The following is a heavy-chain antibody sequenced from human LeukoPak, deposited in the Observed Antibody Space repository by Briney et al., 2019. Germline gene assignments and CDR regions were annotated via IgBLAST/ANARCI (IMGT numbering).Heavy chain of an antibody. D-gene: IGHD1-1*01. V-gene: IGHV3-30*18. CDR3: AKDRVEYHGNGYFDY. CDR1: GFTFSSYG. Sequence: GGSLRLSCAASGFTFSSYGMHWVRQAPGKGLEWVAVISYDGSNKYYADSVKGRLTISRDNSKNTLYLQMNSLRAEDTAVYYCAKDRVEYHGNGYFDYWGQGTLVTVSS. J-gene: IGHJ4*02. CDR2: ISYDGSNK.